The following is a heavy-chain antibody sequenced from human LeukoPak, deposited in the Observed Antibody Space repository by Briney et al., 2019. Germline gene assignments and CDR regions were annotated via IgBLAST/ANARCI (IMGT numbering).Heavy chain of an antibody. CDR1: GYTFTIYG. CDR3: ARDSPNSSGWSASLWYYYGMDV. V-gene: IGHV1-18*01. CDR2: IGAYNGNT. Sequence: GASVTVSCKASGYTFTIYGISWVRQAPGQGHEWMGWIGAYNGNTNYTQKLQGRVTMTTDTSTSTAYMELRSLRSDETAVYYCARDSPNSSGWSASLWYYYGMDVWGQGTTVTVSS. D-gene: IGHD6-19*01. J-gene: IGHJ6*02.